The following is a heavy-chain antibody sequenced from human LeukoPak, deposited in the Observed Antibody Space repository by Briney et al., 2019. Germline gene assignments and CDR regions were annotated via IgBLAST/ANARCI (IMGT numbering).Heavy chain of an antibody. J-gene: IGHJ6*02. D-gene: IGHD3-10*01. CDR2: IIPIFGTA. CDR1: GGTFSSYA. CDR3: ARDTPSLWFGELRGPLMDV. V-gene: IGHV1-69*13. Sequence: GASAKVSCKASGGTFSSYAISWVRQAPGQGLEWMGGIIPIFGTANYAQKFQGRVTITADEPTSTAYMELSSLRSEDTAVYYCARDTPSLWFGELRGPLMDVWGQGTTVTVSS.